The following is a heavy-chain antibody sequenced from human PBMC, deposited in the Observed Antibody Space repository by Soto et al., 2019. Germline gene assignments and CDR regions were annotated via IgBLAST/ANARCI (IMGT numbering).Heavy chain of an antibody. CDR3: ARDAGYFYGLDV. CDR2: TYYRSQWSQWYN. Sequence: PSQTLSLTCDISGDSVSSNSVAWIWIRQSPSRGLEWLGRTYYRSQWSQWYNDYALSVKSRVTINADTSKNQFSLQLNSVTPEDTAVYYCARDAGYFYGLDVWGQATTVTVSS. CDR1: GDSVSSNSVA. J-gene: IGHJ6*02. V-gene: IGHV6-1*01.